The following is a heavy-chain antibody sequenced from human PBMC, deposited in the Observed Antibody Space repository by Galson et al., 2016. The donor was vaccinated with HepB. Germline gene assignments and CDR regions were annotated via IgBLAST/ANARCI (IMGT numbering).Heavy chain of an antibody. CDR2: ISSDGGTQ. J-gene: IGHJ3*02. Sequence: SLRLSCAASGFTFRDYYISWIRQAPGKGLEWLSYISSDGGTQYYADSVKGRFTISRDNAKNSLYLQMNSLRSEDTAVYYCAVVPAASPSFTDAFDIWGRGTLVTVSS. CDR3: AVVPAASPSFTDAFDI. V-gene: IGHV3-11*01. D-gene: IGHD2-2*01. CDR1: GFTFRDYY.